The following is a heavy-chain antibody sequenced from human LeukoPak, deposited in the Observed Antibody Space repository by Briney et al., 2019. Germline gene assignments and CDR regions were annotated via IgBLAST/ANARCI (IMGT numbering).Heavy chain of an antibody. D-gene: IGHD6-19*01. CDR1: GFSFSRYW. CDR2: IKPDGREK. V-gene: IGHV3-7*01. CDR3: ASSQWASVANNY. J-gene: IGHJ4*02. Sequence: GGSLRLSCAASGFSFSRYWMSWVRQAPGKGLEWVANIKPDGREKYYLDSVKGRFTISRDNAKSSLYLQMNSLRAEDTAVYYCASSQWASVANNYWGQGTLVTVSS.